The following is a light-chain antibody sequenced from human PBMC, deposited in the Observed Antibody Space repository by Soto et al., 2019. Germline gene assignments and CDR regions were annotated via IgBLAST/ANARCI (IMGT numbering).Light chain of an antibody. V-gene: IGLV2-14*01. CDR3: TSYTTSSTYV. J-gene: IGLJ1*01. CDR1: SSDVGGNKY. CDR2: EVS. Sequence: QSVLTQPASVSGSPGQSITISCTGTSSDVGGNKYVSWYQQYPGKAPKLMIFEVSKQPSGVSNRFSGSKSGKTASLTISGLQTADEADYYCTSYTTSSTYVFGTGTKVTVL.